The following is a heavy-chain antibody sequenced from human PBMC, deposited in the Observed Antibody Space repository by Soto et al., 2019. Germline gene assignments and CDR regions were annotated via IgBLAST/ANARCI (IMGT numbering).Heavy chain of an antibody. CDR1: GFTFSSYG. CDR3: AKGGITGTLRNWFDP. CDR2: ISYDGSNK. V-gene: IGHV3-30*18. Sequence: AGGSLRLSCAASGFTFSSYGMHWVRQAPGKGLEWVAVISYDGSNKYYADSVKGRFTISRDNSKNTLYLQMNSLRAEDTAVYYCAKGGITGTLRNWFDPWGQGTLVTVSS. D-gene: IGHD1-20*01. J-gene: IGHJ5*02.